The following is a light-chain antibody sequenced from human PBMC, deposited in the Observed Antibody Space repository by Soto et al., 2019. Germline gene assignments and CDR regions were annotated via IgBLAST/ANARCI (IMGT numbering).Light chain of an antibody. CDR1: QSVSNW. Sequence: DIQMTQSPSTLSASVGDRVTITCRASQSVSNWLAWYQQKPGKAPKVLIYKASSLESGVPSRFSGSGSGTEFTLTISSLQPDDFATYYCQQYNSYPYTFGQGTKLEIK. CDR2: KAS. CDR3: QQYNSYPYT. V-gene: IGKV1-5*03. J-gene: IGKJ2*01.